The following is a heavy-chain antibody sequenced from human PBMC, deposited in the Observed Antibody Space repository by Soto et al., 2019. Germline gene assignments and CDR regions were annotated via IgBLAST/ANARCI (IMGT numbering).Heavy chain of an antibody. V-gene: IGHV1-2*02. Sequence: QAQLVQSGAEVKKPGASVKVSCEASGYTFTDHYVHWVRQAPGQGLEWMGWVNPNTAGTIYAQKFHGRVTMTSDTSITTAYMEITSLRSDDTALYYCASIDSGAYDGKGLDVWGQGTLFTVSS. CDR1: GYTFTDHY. CDR3: ASIDSGAYDGKGLDV. D-gene: IGHD3-22*01. CDR2: VNPNTAGT. J-gene: IGHJ1*01.